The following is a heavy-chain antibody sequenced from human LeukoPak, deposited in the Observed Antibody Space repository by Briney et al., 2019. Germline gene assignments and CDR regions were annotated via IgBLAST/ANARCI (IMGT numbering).Heavy chain of an antibody. CDR3: ARATYSSGWYFDY. Sequence: GPVKVSCKTSGYTFTSYAMNWVRQAPGQGLEWMGWINTNTGNPTYALGFTGRFVFSLDTSVSTAYLQISSLKAEDTAVYYCARATYSSGWYFDYWGQGTLVTVSS. CDR1: GYTFTSYA. CDR2: INTNTGNP. V-gene: IGHV7-4-1*02. D-gene: IGHD6-19*01. J-gene: IGHJ4*02.